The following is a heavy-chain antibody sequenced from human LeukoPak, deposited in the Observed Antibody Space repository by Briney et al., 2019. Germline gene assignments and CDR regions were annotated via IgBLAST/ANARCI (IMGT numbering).Heavy chain of an antibody. J-gene: IGHJ4*02. V-gene: IGHV4-34*09. CDR3: ARALRYSPDY. D-gene: IGHD3-9*01. CDR2: IKHSGST. Sequence: SETLSLTCGVYSGSFSGYYWSWIRQPPGKGLEWIGEIKHSGSTNYNPSLKSRVTMSVDTSKNQFSLKLSSVTAADTAVYYCARALRYSPDYWGQGTLVTVSS. CDR1: SGSFSGYY.